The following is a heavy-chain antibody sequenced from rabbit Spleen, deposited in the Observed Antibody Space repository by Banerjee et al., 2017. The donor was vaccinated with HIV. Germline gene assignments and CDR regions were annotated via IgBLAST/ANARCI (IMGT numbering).Heavy chain of an antibody. D-gene: IGHD1-1*01. CDR3: VRDFGYASSSGYSIYQKLDL. Sequence: QEQLVESGGGLVQPGGSLKVSCKASGFDFSSYGVNWVRQAPGKGLEWIGYIDPLFGSTYYASWVNGRFTISSHNAQNTVSLQMNSLTAADTATYFCVRDFGYASSSGYSIYQKLDLWGPGTLVTVS. CDR1: GFDFSSYG. J-gene: IGHJ3*01. V-gene: IGHV1S47*01. CDR2: IDPLFGST.